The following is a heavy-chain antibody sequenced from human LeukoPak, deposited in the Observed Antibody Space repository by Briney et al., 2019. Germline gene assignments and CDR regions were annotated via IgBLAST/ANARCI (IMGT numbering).Heavy chain of an antibody. J-gene: IGHJ4*02. CDR2: ITTSSRYI. V-gene: IGHV3-21*04. CDR1: PLTFSSYS. CDR3: ARGEQLAPFDY. D-gene: IGHD6-6*01. Sequence: GGSLRLSCTGSPLTFSSYSLNWVRQAPGKGLEWVSSITTSSRYIYYADSVKGRFPISRDNAKNSLHLQMNSLRVEDTAVYYCARGEQLAPFDYWGQGTLVTASS.